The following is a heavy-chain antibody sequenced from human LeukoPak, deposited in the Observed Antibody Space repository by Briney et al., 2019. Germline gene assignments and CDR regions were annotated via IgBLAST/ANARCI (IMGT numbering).Heavy chain of an antibody. Sequence: GASVKVSCKASGGTFSSYAISWVRQAPGQGLEWMGGIIPIFGTANYAQKFQGRVTITADESTSTAYMELRSLRSDDTAVYYCARVWFGSQSYYFYMDVWGKGTTVTISS. CDR3: ARVWFGSQSYYFYMDV. D-gene: IGHD3-10*01. V-gene: IGHV1-69*13. CDR2: IIPIFGTA. CDR1: GGTFSSYA. J-gene: IGHJ6*03.